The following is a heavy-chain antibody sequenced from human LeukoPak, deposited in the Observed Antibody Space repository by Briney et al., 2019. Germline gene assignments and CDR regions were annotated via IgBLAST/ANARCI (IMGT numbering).Heavy chain of an antibody. Sequence: ASVKVSCKASGGTFSSYAISWVRQAPGQRLEWMGWINAGNGNTRYSQRFQGRVTLTRDTSASTSYMELSSLTSEDTAVYYCARERVSPHWFDYWGQGTLVTVSS. V-gene: IGHV1-3*01. CDR2: INAGNGNT. J-gene: IGHJ4*02. D-gene: IGHD1-1*01. CDR1: GGTFSSYA. CDR3: ARERVSPHWFDY.